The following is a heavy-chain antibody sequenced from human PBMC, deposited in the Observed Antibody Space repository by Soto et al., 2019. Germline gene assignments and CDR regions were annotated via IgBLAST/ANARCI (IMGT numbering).Heavy chain of an antibody. CDR1: GFTFSDYA. D-gene: IGHD6-19*01. J-gene: IGHJ4*02. V-gene: IGHV3-30*03. CDR2: VSHDGRNT. CDR3: AEGGRQWLVTSDFNY. Sequence: VQLVESGGGVVQPGRSLRLSCAASGFTFSDYAMHWVRQAPGKGLEWVAVVSHDGRNTHYADSVKGRFTISRDSSKNTVSLEMTRLGAEDTAVYSWAEGGRQWLVTSDFNYWGQGALVTVSS.